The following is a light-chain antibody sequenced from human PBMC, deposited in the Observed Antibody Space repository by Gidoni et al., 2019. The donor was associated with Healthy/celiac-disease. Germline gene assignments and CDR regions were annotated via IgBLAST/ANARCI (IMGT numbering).Light chain of an antibody. Sequence: EIVLTQSPGTLSLSPGERATLSCRASQSVSSRYLAWYQQKPGQAPRLLFYGASSRATGIPDRFSGRGSGTDFTLTISRLEPEDFAVYYCQQYGSSPPITFGQGTRLEIK. J-gene: IGKJ5*01. CDR1: QSVSSRY. CDR3: QQYGSSPPIT. V-gene: IGKV3-20*01. CDR2: GAS.